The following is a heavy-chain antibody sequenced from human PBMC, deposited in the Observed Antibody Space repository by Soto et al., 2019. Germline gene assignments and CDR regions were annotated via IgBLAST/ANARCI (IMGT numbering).Heavy chain of an antibody. CDR3: ARETREYYYDSSGYYGYWYFDL. J-gene: IGHJ2*01. Sequence: VQLVETGGGLIQPGGSLRLSCAASGFTVSSNYMSWVRQAPGKGLEWVSVIYSGGSTYYADSVKGRFTISRDNSKNTLYLQMNSLRAEDTAVYYCARETREYYYDSSGYYGYWYFDLWGRGTLVTVSS. V-gene: IGHV3-53*02. D-gene: IGHD3-22*01. CDR2: IYSGGST. CDR1: GFTVSSNY.